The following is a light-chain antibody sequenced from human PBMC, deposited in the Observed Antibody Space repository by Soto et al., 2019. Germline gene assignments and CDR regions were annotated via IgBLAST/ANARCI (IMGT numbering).Light chain of an antibody. CDR2: EVS. J-gene: IGLJ2*01. CDR1: SSDVGAYTY. Sequence: QSALTQPASVSGSPGQSITISCTGTSSDVGAYTYVSWYQQHPGKAPKLMIFEVSDRPSGVSNRFSGSKSGNTASLTISGLQAEDEADYYCSSYTPSNTLVFGGGTKLTVL. V-gene: IGLV2-14*01. CDR3: SSYTPSNTLV.